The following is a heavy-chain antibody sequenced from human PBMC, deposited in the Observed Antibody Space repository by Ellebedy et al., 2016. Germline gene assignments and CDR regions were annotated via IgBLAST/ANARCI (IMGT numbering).Heavy chain of an antibody. CDR3: ARAIYGSGQAQHDAFDI. CDR2: VYYTGSS. CDR1: GDSIGGSLNY. Sequence: SETLSLTCSVSGDSIGGSLNYWGWVRQPPGKGLEWIESVYYTGSSYSNPSLKGRVTTSVDTSKNQFSLKVTSVTAADTALYYCARAIYGSGQAQHDAFDIWGQGTQVTVSS. V-gene: IGHV4-39*07. D-gene: IGHD3-10*01. J-gene: IGHJ3*02.